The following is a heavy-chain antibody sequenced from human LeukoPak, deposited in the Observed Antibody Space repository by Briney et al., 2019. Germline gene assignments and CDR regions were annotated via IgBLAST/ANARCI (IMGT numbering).Heavy chain of an antibody. D-gene: IGHD1-26*01. CDR3: VRQGLQSGTYPAY. J-gene: IGHJ4*02. CDR2: RYPDGSAS. CDR1: GYTFNNYW. Sequence: GESLKISCKASGYTFNNYWIGWVRQVPGRGLEWMGMRYPDGSASTYHPSFEGRVTISADQSVTTAYLEWNSLKASDTALYYCVRQGLQSGTYPAYWGPGTLVTVSS. V-gene: IGHV5-51*01.